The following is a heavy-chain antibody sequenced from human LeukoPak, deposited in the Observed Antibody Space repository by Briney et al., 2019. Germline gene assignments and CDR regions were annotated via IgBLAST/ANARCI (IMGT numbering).Heavy chain of an antibody. CDR2: INPSGGST. CDR1: GYTFTSYY. CDR3: ARGVVYVIVRATAHFDY. D-gene: IGHD1-26*01. J-gene: IGHJ4*02. V-gene: IGHV1-46*01. Sequence: ASVKVSCKASGYTFTSYYMHWVRQAPGQGLEWMGIINPSGGSTSYAQKFQGRVTMTRDMSTSTVYMELSSLRSEDTAVYYCARGVVYVIVRATAHFDYWGQGTLVTVSS.